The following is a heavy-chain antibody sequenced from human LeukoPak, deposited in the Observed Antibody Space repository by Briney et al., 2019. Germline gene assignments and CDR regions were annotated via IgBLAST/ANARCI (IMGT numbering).Heavy chain of an antibody. J-gene: IGHJ4*02. V-gene: IGHV4-39*07. CDR2: IYYSGST. D-gene: IGHD4-11*01. Sequence: SETLSLTCTVSGGSISSSSCYWGWIRQPPGKGLEWIGSIYYSGSTYYNPSLKSRVTISVDTSKNQFSLRLTSVTAADTAVYYCARDRQQLVRGDYFDYWGQGTLVTVSS. CDR1: GGSISSSSCY. CDR3: ARDRQQLVRGDYFDY.